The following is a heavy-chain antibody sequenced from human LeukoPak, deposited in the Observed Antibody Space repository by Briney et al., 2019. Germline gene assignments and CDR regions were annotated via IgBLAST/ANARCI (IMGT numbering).Heavy chain of an antibody. CDR3: ARAPNGDAYFDY. V-gene: IGHV3-30-3*01. J-gene: IGHJ4*02. CDR2: ISYDGSNK. Sequence: GGSLRLSCAASGFTFSSYTMNWVRQAPGKGLEWVGVISYDGSNKHYADSVKGRFTISRDNSKNTLYLQMNSLRAEDTAVYYCARAPNGDAYFDYWGQGTLVTVPS. CDR1: GFTFSSYT. D-gene: IGHD4-17*01.